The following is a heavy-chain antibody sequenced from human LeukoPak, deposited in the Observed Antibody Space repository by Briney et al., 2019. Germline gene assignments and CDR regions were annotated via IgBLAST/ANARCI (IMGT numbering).Heavy chain of an antibody. Sequence: PSETLSLTCTVSGGSVSSSGYYWGWIRQPPGKGLEWIGSIYYSGSTYYNPSLKSRVSISVDTSKNQFSLNLTSVTAADTAVYFCARRGIAATGAFDCWGQGTLVTVSS. V-gene: IGHV4-39*01. D-gene: IGHD6-13*01. J-gene: IGHJ4*02. CDR3: ARRGIAATGAFDC. CDR1: GGSVSSSGYY. CDR2: IYYSGST.